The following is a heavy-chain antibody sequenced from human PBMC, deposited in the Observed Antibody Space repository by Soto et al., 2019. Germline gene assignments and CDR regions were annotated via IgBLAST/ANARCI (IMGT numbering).Heavy chain of an antibody. J-gene: IGHJ3*01. CDR1: GFTFSSYS. CDR3: ARDQDYAFDV. V-gene: IGHV3-48*02. CDR2: ISISSSLI. Sequence: PGGFLRLSCAASGFTFSSYSLNWVRQAPGKGLEWVSYISISSSLIWYADSVKGRFTISRDEAKNSLYLQMNSLTDEDTAVYYCARDQDYAFDVCGQGTMVTVS.